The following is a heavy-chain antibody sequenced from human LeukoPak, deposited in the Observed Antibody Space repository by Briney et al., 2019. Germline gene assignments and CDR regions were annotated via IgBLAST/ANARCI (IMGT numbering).Heavy chain of an antibody. D-gene: IGHD3-16*01. CDR3: VRGSTLRHYQY. CDR2: IYYSGST. CDR1: GGSISSTTYY. V-gene: IGHV4-39*01. Sequence: SQTLSLTCTVSGGSISSTTYYWGWIRRPPGKGLEWIGSIYYSGSTYYNPSLKSRVTVSVDTSKNQFSLILSSVTAADTAVYYCVRGSTLRHYQYWGQGTLVTVSS. J-gene: IGHJ4*02.